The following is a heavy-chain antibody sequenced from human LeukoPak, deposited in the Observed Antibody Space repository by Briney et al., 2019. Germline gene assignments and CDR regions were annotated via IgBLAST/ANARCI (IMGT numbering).Heavy chain of an antibody. Sequence: QPGGSLGLSCAASGFTFSTYWMSWVRQAPGKGLEWVSAISGSGGSIYYADSVKGRFTISRDNSKNTLYLQMNSLRAEDTAVYYCAKVNMVEGLTFDIWGQGTMVTVSS. J-gene: IGHJ3*02. D-gene: IGHD3-10*01. V-gene: IGHV3-23*01. CDR1: GFTFSTYW. CDR2: ISGSGGSI. CDR3: AKVNMVEGLTFDI.